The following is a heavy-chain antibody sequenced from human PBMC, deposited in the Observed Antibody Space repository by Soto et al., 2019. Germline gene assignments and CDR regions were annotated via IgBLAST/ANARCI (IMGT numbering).Heavy chain of an antibody. CDR3: ARESADIVVVPAVNNWFDP. J-gene: IGHJ5*02. Sequence: SVKVSCKASGGTFSSYAISWVRQAPGQGLKWMGGIIPIFGTANYAQKFQGRVTITADESTSTAYMELSSLRSEDTAVYYCARESADIVVVPAVNNWFDPWGQGTLVTVSS. CDR1: GGTFSSYA. V-gene: IGHV1-69*13. CDR2: IIPIFGTA. D-gene: IGHD2-2*01.